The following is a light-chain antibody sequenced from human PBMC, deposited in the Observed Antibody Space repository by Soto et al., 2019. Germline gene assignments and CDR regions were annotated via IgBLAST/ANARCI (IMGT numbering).Light chain of an antibody. CDR1: QRIRSTY. CDR3: QQYGSLPIT. V-gene: IGKV3-20*01. CDR2: DGY. Sequence: EIVLTQSPGTLSLSPVEIATLYFIASQRIRSTYLAWYQQKPGQAPRLLIYDGYSRATGSPDTFSGSGSGTDFTLTISRLEPEDFAVYYCQQYGSLPITFGQGTRLEIK. J-gene: IGKJ5*01.